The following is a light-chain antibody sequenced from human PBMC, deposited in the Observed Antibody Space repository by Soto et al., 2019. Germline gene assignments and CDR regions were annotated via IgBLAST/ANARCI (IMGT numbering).Light chain of an antibody. V-gene: IGLV1-44*01. CDR3: QSFDINVLALI. CDR2: SND. CDR1: SSNIGSNS. J-gene: IGLJ2*01. Sequence: QSVLTQPPSASGTPGQRVTISCSGSSSNIGSNSVTWYQQLPGTAPKLIIYSNDRRPSGVPDRFSGSKSGTSASLAISGLQSEDEADYYCQSFDINVLALIFGVGTKLTVL.